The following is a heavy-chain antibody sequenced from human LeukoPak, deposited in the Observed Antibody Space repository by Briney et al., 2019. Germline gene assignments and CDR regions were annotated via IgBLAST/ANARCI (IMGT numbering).Heavy chain of an antibody. CDR1: GGSFSGYY. V-gene: IGHV4-34*01. CDR2: INHSGST. Sequence: SETLSLTCAVYGGSFSGYYWSWIRQPPGKGLEWIGEINHSGSTNNNPSLKSRVTISVDTSKNQFSLKLSSVTAADTAVYYCASCRQHYGSGPGDWGQGTLVTVSS. D-gene: IGHD3-10*01. J-gene: IGHJ4*02. CDR3: ASCRQHYGSGPGD.